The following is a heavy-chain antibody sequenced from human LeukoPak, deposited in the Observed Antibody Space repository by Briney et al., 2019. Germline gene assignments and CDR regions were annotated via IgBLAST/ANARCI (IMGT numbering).Heavy chain of an antibody. CDR2: SDISGGST. CDR1: GFSFSSHA. V-gene: IGHV3-23*01. D-gene: IGHD1-1*01. J-gene: IGHJ4*02. Sequence: GGSLRLSCAASGFSFSSHAMCWVRQAPGKGLEWVSSSDISGGSTYYANSVQSRFTVSRDNSKNTLYLQMNSLRAEDTALYYCANEVRPNDYWGQGTLVTVSS. CDR3: ANEVRPNDY.